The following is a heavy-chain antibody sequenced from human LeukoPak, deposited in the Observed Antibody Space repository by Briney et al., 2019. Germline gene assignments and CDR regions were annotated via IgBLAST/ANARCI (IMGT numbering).Heavy chain of an antibody. D-gene: IGHD6-6*01. V-gene: IGHV3-48*03. CDR3: ARGATRRSSGAFDI. Sequence: GGSLRLSCAASAFTFSSYELNWVRQAPGKGLEWISYISSSGSIINYADSVKGRFTISRDNAKNSLYLQMNSLRAGDTAVYYRARGATRRSSGAFDIWGQGTMVTVSS. CDR2: ISSSGSII. CDR1: AFTFSSYE. J-gene: IGHJ3*02.